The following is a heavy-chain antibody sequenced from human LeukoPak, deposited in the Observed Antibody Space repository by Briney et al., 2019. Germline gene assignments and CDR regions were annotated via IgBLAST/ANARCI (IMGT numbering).Heavy chain of an antibody. J-gene: IGHJ4*02. CDR2: IYTSGIT. V-gene: IGHV3-66*01. D-gene: IGHD2-2*01. CDR1: GFVVSDNY. CDR3: ARDLEASTSCLDY. Sequence: GGSLRLSCAASGFVVSDNYMSWVRQAPGQGLEWVSLIYTSGITKYTDSVKGRFTISRDNAKNTLYLQMNSLRAEDTAVYYCARDLEASTSCLDYWGQGTLVTVSS.